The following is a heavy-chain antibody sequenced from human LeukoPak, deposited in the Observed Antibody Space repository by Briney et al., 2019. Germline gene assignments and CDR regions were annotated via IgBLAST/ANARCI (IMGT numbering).Heavy chain of an antibody. J-gene: IGHJ4*01. CDR2: INTRADET. D-gene: IGHD6-19*01. V-gene: IGHV3-23*01. CDR3: ERDSSDYEWQRGWYRDF. Sequence: AGGSLTLSCAASGFSFSNYGMSWFRQAPGKGLEWVSTINTRADETHYADSVRGRFTIFRDNSKSTLALHMSNLRVEDTAVYYCERDSSDYEWQRGWYRDFWGRGSQVTVSS. CDR1: GFSFSNYG.